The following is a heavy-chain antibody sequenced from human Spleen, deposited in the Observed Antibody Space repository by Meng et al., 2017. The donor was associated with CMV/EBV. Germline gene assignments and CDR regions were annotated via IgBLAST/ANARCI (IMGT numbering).Heavy chain of an antibody. CDR1: TFSRYN. CDR3: ARRPTYYGSGSYYEGGFDY. V-gene: IGHV3-23*01. J-gene: IGHJ4*02. Sequence: TFSRYNINWVRQGPVRGLAWVSGITGNGGSTYYAGSVKGRFTISRDNSRDTVYLHMNSLRDEDTAIYYCARRPTYYGSGSYYEGGFDYWGQGTLVTVSS. D-gene: IGHD3-10*01. CDR2: ITGNGGST.